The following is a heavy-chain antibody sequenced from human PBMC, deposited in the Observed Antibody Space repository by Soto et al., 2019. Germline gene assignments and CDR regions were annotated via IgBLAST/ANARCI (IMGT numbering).Heavy chain of an antibody. D-gene: IGHD5-18*01. CDR3: ARILRDTAMVYGMDV. CDR2: ISAYNGNT. CDR1: GYTFTSYG. Sequence: QVQLVQSGAEVKKPGASVKVSCKASGYTFTSYGISWVRQAXGXXXXXMGWISAYNGNTNYAQKLQGRVTMTTDTSXXXXYMXLXSXXXXXXXXXXCARILRDTAMVYGMDVWGQGTTVTVSS. V-gene: IGHV1-18*01. J-gene: IGHJ6*02.